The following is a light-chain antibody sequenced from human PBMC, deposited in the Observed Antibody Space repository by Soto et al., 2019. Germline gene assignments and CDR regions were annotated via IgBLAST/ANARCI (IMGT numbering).Light chain of an antibody. J-gene: IGLJ1*01. CDR1: SSDVGGYSY. V-gene: IGLV2-14*01. Sequence: QSVLTQPASVSGSPGQSIAISCTGTSSDVGGYSYVSWYQQQPGKAPKLVISDVSNRPSGVSYRFSGSKSGNTASLTISGLQTEDEADYYCASYTTSSTYGFGTGTKVTVL. CDR2: DVS. CDR3: ASYTTSSTYG.